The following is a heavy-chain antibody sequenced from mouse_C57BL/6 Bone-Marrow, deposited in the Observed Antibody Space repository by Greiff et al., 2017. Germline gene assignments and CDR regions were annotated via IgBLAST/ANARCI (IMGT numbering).Heavy chain of an antibody. Sequence: VQRVESGAELARPGASVKLSCKASGYTFTSYGISWVKQRTGQGLEWIGEIYPRSGNTYYNEKFKGKATLTADKSSSTAYMELRSLTSEDSAVYFCARSEYYAMDYWGQGTSVTVSS. CDR2: IYPRSGNT. CDR3: ARSEYYAMDY. J-gene: IGHJ4*01. V-gene: IGHV1-81*01. CDR1: GYTFTSYG.